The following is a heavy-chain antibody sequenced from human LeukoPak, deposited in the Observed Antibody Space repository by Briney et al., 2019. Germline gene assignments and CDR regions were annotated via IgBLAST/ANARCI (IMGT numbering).Heavy chain of an antibody. J-gene: IGHJ4*02. CDR2: FYYSGST. CDR3: ARGRYYFDY. V-gene: IGHV4-59*01. CDR1: GGSISSYY. Sequence: SETLSLTCTVSGGSISSYYWSWIRQPPGKGLEWIGYFYYSGSTNYNPSLKSRVTISVDTSKNQFSLKLSSVTAADTAVYYCARGRYYFDYWGQGTLVTVSS.